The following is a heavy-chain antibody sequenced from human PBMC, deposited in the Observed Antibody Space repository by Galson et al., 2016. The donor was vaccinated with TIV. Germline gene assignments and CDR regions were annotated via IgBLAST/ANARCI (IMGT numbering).Heavy chain of an antibody. Sequence: LSLTCTVSGGSVSSGGFYWSWIRQHPGKGLEWSGYIYNSGSTYYNPSLKSRVTISVDTSKNEFSLKLSSVTAADTAVYYCARWADTGSYYQYFHHWGQGTLVSVSS. V-gene: IGHV4-31*03. J-gene: IGHJ1*01. CDR3: ARWADTGSYYQYFHH. CDR1: GGSVSSGGFY. D-gene: IGHD1-26*01. CDR2: IYNSGST.